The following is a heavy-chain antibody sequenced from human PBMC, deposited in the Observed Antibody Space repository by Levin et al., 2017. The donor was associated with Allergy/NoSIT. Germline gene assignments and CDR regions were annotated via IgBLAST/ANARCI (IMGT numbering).Heavy chain of an antibody. CDR3: ARSIVVVPAAREYYFDY. Sequence: GESLKISCAASGFTFSSYWMSWVRQAPGKGLEWVANIKQDGSEKYYVDSVKGRFTISRDNAKNSLYLQMNSLRAEDTAVYYCARSIVVVPAAREYYFDYWGQGTLVTVSS. D-gene: IGHD2-2*01. J-gene: IGHJ4*02. V-gene: IGHV3-7*04. CDR2: IKQDGSEK. CDR1: GFTFSSYW.